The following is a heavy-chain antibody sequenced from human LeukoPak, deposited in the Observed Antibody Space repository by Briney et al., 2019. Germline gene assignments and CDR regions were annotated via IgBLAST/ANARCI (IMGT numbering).Heavy chain of an antibody. CDR3: ARVPVHLGAFDI. Sequence: SETLSLTCTVSGGSISSHYWSWVRQPPGKGLEWIGEINHSGSTNYNPSLKSRVTISVDTSKNQFSLKLSSVTAADTAVYYCARVPVHLGAFDIWGQGTMVTVSS. CDR1: GGSISSHY. V-gene: IGHV4-34*01. D-gene: IGHD3-16*01. CDR2: INHSGST. J-gene: IGHJ3*02.